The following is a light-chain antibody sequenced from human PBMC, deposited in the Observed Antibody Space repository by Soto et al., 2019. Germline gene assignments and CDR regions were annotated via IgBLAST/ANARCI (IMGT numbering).Light chain of an antibody. V-gene: IGKV3-15*01. CDR1: QSVSSN. Sequence: EIAMTQSPATLSVSPGERATLSCRASQSVSSNLAWYQQKPGQAPRLLIYGASTRATGIPARFSGSGSGTEFTLTISSLQSEDFAVYYCQQYNNWPPWTFGQGTKVDNK. CDR3: QQYNNWPPWT. CDR2: GAS. J-gene: IGKJ1*01.